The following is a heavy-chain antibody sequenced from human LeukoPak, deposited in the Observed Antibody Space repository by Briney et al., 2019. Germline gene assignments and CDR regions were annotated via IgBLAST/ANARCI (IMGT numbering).Heavy chain of an antibody. CDR3: AKLAGDSSAWYGFES. V-gene: IGHV4-59*08. D-gene: IGHD6-19*01. Sequence: SETLSLTCTVSADSISNYYWSWIRQPPGKGLDWIGCIYYSGSADYNPSLKSRVTMSVDMSKNQFSLKLGSVTAADTAVYYCAKLAGDSSAWYGFESWGQETLVTVSS. CDR2: IYYSGSA. J-gene: IGHJ4*02. CDR1: ADSISNYY.